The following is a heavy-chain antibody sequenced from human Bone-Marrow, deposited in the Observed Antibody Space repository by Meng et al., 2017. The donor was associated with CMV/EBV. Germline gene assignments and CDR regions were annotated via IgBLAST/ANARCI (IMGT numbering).Heavy chain of an antibody. V-gene: IGHV1-69*04. J-gene: IGHJ6*02. CDR3: ARGGIAARRYYYYYGMDV. CDR1: GGTFSSYA. D-gene: IGHD6-6*01. CDR2: IIPILGIA. Sequence: SVKVSCKASGGTFSSYAISWVRQAPGQGLEWMGRIIPILGIANYAQKFQGRVTITADKSTSTAYMELSSLRSEDTAVYYCARGGIAARRYYYYYGMDVWGQGTTVTVPS.